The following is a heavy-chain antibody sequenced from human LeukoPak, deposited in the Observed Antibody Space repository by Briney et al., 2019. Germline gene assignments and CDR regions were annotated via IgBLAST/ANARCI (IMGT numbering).Heavy chain of an antibody. CDR2: ISGSGGST. CDR3: AKDWRGYYYDSSGYYTFDY. CDR1: GFTFSSYA. Sequence: QPGGSLRLSCAASGFTFSSYAMSWVRQAPGKGLEWVSAISGSGGSTYYADSVKGRFTISRDNSKNTLYLQMNSLRAEDTAVYYCAKDWRGYYYDSSGYYTFDYWGQGTLVTVSS. V-gene: IGHV3-23*01. D-gene: IGHD3-22*01. J-gene: IGHJ4*02.